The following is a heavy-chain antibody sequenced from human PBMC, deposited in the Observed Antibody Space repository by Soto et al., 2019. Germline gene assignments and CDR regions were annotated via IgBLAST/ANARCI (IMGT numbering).Heavy chain of an antibody. CDR2: IYYSGST. V-gene: IGHV4-59*08. D-gene: IGHD3-10*01. Sequence: SETLSLTCTVSGGSISSYYWSWIRQPPGKGLEWIGYIYYSGSTNYNPSLKSRVTISVETSKNQFSLKLNSMTAADTAVYYCARHNYGSGSTYFDYWGQGTLVTVSS. CDR1: GGSISSYY. J-gene: IGHJ4*02. CDR3: ARHNYGSGSTYFDY.